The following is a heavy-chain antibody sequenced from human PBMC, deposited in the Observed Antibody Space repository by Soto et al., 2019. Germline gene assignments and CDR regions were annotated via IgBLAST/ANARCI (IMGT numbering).Heavy chain of an antibody. V-gene: IGHV3-23*01. CDR2: LSGSGSST. CDR1: GFIFSDYA. J-gene: IGHJ6*02. CDR3: AKGGVTRSYYYAMDV. Sequence: EVQLLESEGGLVQPGRSLRLSCAASGFIFSDYAMSWFRQAPGQGLEWVSALSGSGSSTYYADSMKGRFTISRDNLKNTVSLQMNNLTAEDTAVYYCAKGGVTRSYYYAMDVLCQVTTVTVSS.